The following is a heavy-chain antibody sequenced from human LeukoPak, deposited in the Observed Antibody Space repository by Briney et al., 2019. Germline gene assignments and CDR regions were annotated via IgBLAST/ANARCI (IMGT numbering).Heavy chain of an antibody. D-gene: IGHD6-19*01. CDR1: GGSISSYY. Sequence: SETLSLTCTVSGGSISSYYWSWIRQPAGKGLEWIGRIYTSGSTNYNPSLKSRVTMSVDTSKNQFSLKLSSVTAADTAVYYCARDRWSSGLLYYFDYWGQGTLVTVPS. CDR2: IYTSGST. CDR3: ARDRWSSGLLYYFDY. V-gene: IGHV4-4*07. J-gene: IGHJ4*02.